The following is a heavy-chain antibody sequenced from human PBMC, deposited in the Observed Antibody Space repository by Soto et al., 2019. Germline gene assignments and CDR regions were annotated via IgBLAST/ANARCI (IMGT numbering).Heavy chain of an antibody. CDR3: ARVASDCSGGSGYSEHTYYFDY. CDR1: GGTFSSYT. D-gene: IGHD2-15*01. V-gene: IGHV1-69*02. CDR2: IIPILGIA. J-gene: IGHJ4*02. Sequence: QVQLVQSGAEVKKPGSSVKVSCKASGGTFSSYTISWVRQAPGQGLEWMGRIIPILGIANYAQKFQGRVTTTADKSTSTAYMELSSLRSEDTAVYYCARVASDCSGGSGYSEHTYYFDYWGQGTLVTVSS.